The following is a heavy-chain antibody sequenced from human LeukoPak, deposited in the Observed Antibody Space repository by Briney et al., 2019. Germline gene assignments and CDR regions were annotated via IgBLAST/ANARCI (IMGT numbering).Heavy chain of an antibody. CDR1: GYTFTSYY. CDR2: INPSGGST. V-gene: IGHV1-46*01. Sequence: ASVKVSCKPSGYTFTSYYMHRVRQAPGQGLEWMGIINPSGGSTSYPQKSQARVTMTRDTSTRKDHLELGSLRSDATPGFSLLRDGNEWNWFDPWGQGTLVTVSS. D-gene: IGHD2-8*01. CDR3: LRDGNEWNWFDP. J-gene: IGHJ5*01.